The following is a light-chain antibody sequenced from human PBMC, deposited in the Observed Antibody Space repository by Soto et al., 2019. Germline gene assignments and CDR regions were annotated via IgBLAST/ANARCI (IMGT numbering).Light chain of an antibody. J-gene: IGLJ1*01. CDR3: SSYTGSYSLYV. Sequence: QSALTQPASVSGSPGQSITISCTGTRSDVGGYNFVSWYQQHPGKGPKLMIYEVTNRPSGVSNRFSGSKSGNTASLTISGLQAEDEADYYCSSYTGSYSLYVFGTGTQLTVL. V-gene: IGLV2-14*01. CDR1: RSDVGGYNF. CDR2: EVT.